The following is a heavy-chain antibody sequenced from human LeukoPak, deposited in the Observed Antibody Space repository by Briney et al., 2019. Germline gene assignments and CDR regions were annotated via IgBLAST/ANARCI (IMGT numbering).Heavy chain of an antibody. J-gene: IGHJ4*02. Sequence: GGSLRLSCEASGFTFNTYAIDWVRQAPGKGLEGGSGICGGGGCTYYADSVKGWFTISRDNSKNTVYLQMNRLTADDTAVYYCAKTTAGYSSGRYPGWPADCWGQGTLVTVSS. D-gene: IGHD6-19*01. CDR3: AKTTAGYSSGRYPGWPADC. CDR2: ICGGGGCT. CDR1: GFTFNTYA. V-gene: IGHV3-23*01.